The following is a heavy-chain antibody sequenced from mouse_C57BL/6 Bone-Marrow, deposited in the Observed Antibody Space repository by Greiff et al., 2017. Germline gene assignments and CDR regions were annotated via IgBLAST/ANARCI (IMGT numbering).Heavy chain of an antibody. CDR1: GYSFTGYF. CDR3: ARGRITTVVATRYFDV. Sequence: EVQLQQSGPELVKPGDSVKISCKASGYSFTGYFMNWVMQSHGKSLEWIGRINPYNGDTFYNQKFKGKAKLTVDKSSSTAHMALRGLTSEDSAVYYCARGRITTVVATRYFDVWGTGTTVTVSS. CDR2: INPYNGDT. D-gene: IGHD1-1*01. J-gene: IGHJ1*03. V-gene: IGHV1-20*01.